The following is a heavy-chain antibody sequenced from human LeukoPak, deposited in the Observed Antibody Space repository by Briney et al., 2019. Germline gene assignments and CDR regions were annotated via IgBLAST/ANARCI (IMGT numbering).Heavy chain of an antibody. CDR3: ARDRGDGFDI. Sequence: ASVKVSCKASGYTFASYYMHWVRQAPGQGLEWMGIINPSGGSTSYAQKFQGRVTMTRDTSTSTVYMELSGLRSEDTAVYYCARDRGDGFDIWGQGTMVTVSS. V-gene: IGHV1-46*01. D-gene: IGHD5-12*01. J-gene: IGHJ3*02. CDR2: INPSGGST. CDR1: GYTFASYY.